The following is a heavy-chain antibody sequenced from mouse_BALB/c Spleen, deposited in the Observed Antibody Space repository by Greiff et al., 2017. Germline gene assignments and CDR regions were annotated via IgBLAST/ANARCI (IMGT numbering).Heavy chain of an antibody. Sequence: VPPAPSGPGLVAAPKSPFNTCPVPGFPITSHGVSWVRQPPGKGPGWLGVIWGDGSTNYHSALISRLSISKDNSKSQVFLKLNSLQTDDTATYYCAKPYRYDWYFDVWGAGTTVTVSS. D-gene: IGHD2-14*01. CDR3: AKPYRYDWYFDV. J-gene: IGHJ1*01. CDR1: GFPITSHG. CDR2: IWGDGST. V-gene: IGHV2-3*01.